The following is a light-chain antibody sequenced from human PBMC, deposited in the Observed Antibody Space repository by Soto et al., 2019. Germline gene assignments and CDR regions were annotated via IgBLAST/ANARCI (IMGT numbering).Light chain of an antibody. CDR2: LGS. Sequence: DIVMTQSPLSLPVTPGEPASISCRSSQSLLHSNGYNYLDWYLQKPGQSPQLRIYLGSNRASGVPDRFSGSGAGTDFTLKISIVEAEDVGVYYFMRSLQPPLTFGGGTKVEIK. CDR1: QSLLHSNGYNY. J-gene: IGKJ4*01. V-gene: IGKV2-28*01. CDR3: MRSLQPPLT.